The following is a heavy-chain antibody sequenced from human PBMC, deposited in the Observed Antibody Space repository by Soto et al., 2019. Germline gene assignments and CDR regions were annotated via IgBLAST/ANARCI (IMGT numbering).Heavy chain of an antibody. CDR3: ARDQPQYYYDSSGYFDY. D-gene: IGHD3-22*01. CDR2: ISAYNGHT. Sequence: QVQLVQSGAEVKKPGASVKVSCKASGYTFTSNGISWVRQAPGQGLEWMGWISAYNGHTTESQKLQGRVTMTTDTSTSTADMELRSLRADDTAVYYCARDQPQYYYDSSGYFDYWGQGTLVTVSS. V-gene: IGHV1-18*01. CDR1: GYTFTSNG. J-gene: IGHJ4*02.